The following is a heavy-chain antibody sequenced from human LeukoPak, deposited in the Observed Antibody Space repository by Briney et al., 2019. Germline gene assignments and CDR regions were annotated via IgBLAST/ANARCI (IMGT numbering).Heavy chain of an antibody. J-gene: IGHJ4*02. CDR3: AKGLDCSSTSCLNSY. V-gene: IGHV3-30*04. Sequence: GGSLRLSCAASGFTFSNYAMHWVRQAPGKGLEWVAVISYDGSNKYYADSVKGRFTISRDNSKNTLYLQMNSLRAEDTAVYYCAKGLDCSSTSCLNSYWGQGTLVTVSS. D-gene: IGHD2-2*01. CDR2: ISYDGSNK. CDR1: GFTFSNYA.